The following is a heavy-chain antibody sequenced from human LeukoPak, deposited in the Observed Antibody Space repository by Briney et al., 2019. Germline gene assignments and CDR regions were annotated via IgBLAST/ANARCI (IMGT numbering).Heavy chain of an antibody. D-gene: IGHD3-9*01. CDR3: TRRPDILTGYSDY. Sequence: PGGSLRLSCAASGFTFSGSAMHWVRQASGKGLEWVGRIRSKANSYATAYAASVKGRFTISRDDSKNTAYLQMNSLKTEDTAVYYCTRRPDILTGYSDYWGQGTLVTVSS. J-gene: IGHJ4*02. V-gene: IGHV3-73*01. CDR2: IRSKANSYAT. CDR1: GFTFSGSA.